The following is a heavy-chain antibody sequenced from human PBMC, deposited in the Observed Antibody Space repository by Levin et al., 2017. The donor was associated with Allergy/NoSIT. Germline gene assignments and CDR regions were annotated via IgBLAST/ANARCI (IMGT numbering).Heavy chain of an antibody. Sequence: GGSLRLSCAASGFTFSSYSMNWVRQAPGKGLEWVSSISSSSSYIYYADSVKGRFTISRDNAKNSLYLQMNSLRAEDTAVYYCASLYCSSTSCYRSMDVWGQGTTVTVSS. CDR2: ISSSSSYI. D-gene: IGHD2-2*02. V-gene: IGHV3-21*01. J-gene: IGHJ6*02. CDR3: ASLYCSSTSCYRSMDV. CDR1: GFTFSSYS.